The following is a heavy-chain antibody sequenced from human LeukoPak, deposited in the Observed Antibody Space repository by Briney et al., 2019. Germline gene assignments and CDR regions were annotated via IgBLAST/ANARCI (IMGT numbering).Heavy chain of an antibody. D-gene: IGHD6-19*01. Sequence: GRSLRLSCAASGFTFGTYSMHWVRQAPGKGLEWVAIISSAGTIINYADSVRGRFSISRDNSRNTLYLQMDSLRTEDTVVYYCAKDHRWLVDYWGQGTLVTVSS. V-gene: IGHV3-30-3*01. CDR1: GFTFGTYS. J-gene: IGHJ4*02. CDR2: ISSAGTII. CDR3: AKDHRWLVDY.